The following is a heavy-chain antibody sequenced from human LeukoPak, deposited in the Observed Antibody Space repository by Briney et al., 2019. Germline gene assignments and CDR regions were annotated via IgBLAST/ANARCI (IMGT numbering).Heavy chain of an antibody. CDR1: GGSISSYY. CDR3: ARVYDYGDSYYFDY. CDR2: IHTSGST. J-gene: IGHJ4*02. D-gene: IGHD4-17*01. V-gene: IGHV4-4*07. Sequence: SETLSLTCTVSGGSISSYYWSWIRQPAGKGLEWIGRIHTSGSTNYNPSLKSRVTMSVDTSKNQFSLKLSSVTAADTAVYYCARVYDYGDSYYFDYWGQGTLVTVSS.